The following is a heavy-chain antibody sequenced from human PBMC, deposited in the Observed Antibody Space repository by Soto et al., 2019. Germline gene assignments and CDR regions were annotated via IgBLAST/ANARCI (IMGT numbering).Heavy chain of an antibody. V-gene: IGHV3-72*01. Sequence: GGSLRLSCAASGFTFSDHYMDWVRQAPGKGLEWVGRTRNKANSYTTEYAAAVKGRFTISRDDSKNSLYLQMNSLKTEDTAVYYCARVMPGYGDYYFDYWGQGTLVTVSS. CDR3: ARVMPGYGDYYFDY. CDR1: GFTFSDHY. CDR2: TRNKANSYTT. D-gene: IGHD4-17*01. J-gene: IGHJ4*02.